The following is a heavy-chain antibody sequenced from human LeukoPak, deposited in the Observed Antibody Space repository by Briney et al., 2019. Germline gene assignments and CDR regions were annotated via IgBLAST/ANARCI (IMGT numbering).Heavy chain of an antibody. CDR1: GFTLITYW. CDR3: ARDMAAHRRDTMIVAADAFDI. CDR2: ISYDGSNK. Sequence: PGGSLRLSCAASGFTLITYWMTWVRQAPGKGLEWVAVISYDGSNKYYADSVKGRFTISRDNSKNTLYLQMNSLRAEDTAVYYCARDMAAHRRDTMIVAADAFDIWGQGTMVTVSS. D-gene: IGHD3-22*01. V-gene: IGHV3-30*03. J-gene: IGHJ3*02.